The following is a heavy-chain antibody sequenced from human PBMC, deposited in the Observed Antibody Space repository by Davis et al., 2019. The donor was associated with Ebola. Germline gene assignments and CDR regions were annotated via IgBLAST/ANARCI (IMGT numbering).Heavy chain of an antibody. Sequence: AASVKVSCKASGYTFTRYYMHWVRQAPRQGLEWMGIINPSGGSTSYAQKFQGRVTITRDTSASTAYMELSSLRSEDTAVFYCARGKTVAGTRGLSWFDPWGPGTLVTVSS. CDR3: ARGKTVAGTRGLSWFDP. CDR1: GYTFTRYY. J-gene: IGHJ5*02. V-gene: IGHV1-46*01. CDR2: INPSGGST. D-gene: IGHD6-19*01.